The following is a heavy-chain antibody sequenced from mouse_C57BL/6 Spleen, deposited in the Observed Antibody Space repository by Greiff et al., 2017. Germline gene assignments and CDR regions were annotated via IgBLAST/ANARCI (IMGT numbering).Heavy chain of an antibody. CDR3: ARPDSSGYAMDY. V-gene: IGHV5-6*01. Sequence: EVQLVESGGDLVKPGGSLKLSCAASGFTFSSYGMSWVRQTPDKRLEWVATISSGGSYTYYPDSVKGRFTISRDNAKNTLYLQMSSLKSEDTAMYYCARPDSSGYAMDYWGQGTSVTVSS. D-gene: IGHD3-2*02. J-gene: IGHJ4*01. CDR2: ISSGGSYT. CDR1: GFTFSSYG.